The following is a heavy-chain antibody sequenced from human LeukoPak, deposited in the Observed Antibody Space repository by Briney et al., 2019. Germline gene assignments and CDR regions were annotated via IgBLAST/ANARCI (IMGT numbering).Heavy chain of an antibody. Sequence: ASVKVSCKASGYTFTSYGISWVRQAPGQGLEWMGWINPNSGGTNYAQKFQGRVTMTRDTSISTAYMELSRLRSDDTAVYYCARGLGKAFDIWGQGTMVTVSS. D-gene: IGHD7-27*01. CDR3: ARGLGKAFDI. J-gene: IGHJ3*02. CDR1: GYTFTSYG. V-gene: IGHV1-2*02. CDR2: INPNSGGT.